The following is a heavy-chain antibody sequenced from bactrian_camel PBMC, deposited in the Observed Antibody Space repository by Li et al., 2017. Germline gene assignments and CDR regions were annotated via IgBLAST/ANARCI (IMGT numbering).Heavy chain of an antibody. Sequence: HVQLVESGGGSVQPGGSLKLSCEVRGSIARPTCMGWFRQAPGKEREGVAHIYTGGGSTYYADSVKGRFTISQDNAKNTLYLQMNSLKPDDTAMYYCAAELEWTPMGCSKTDFGYWGQGTQVTVS. CDR2: IYTGGGST. CDR3: AAELEWTPMGCSKTDFGY. D-gene: IGHD3*01. J-gene: IGHJ6*01. CDR1: GSIARPTC. V-gene: IGHV3S54*01.